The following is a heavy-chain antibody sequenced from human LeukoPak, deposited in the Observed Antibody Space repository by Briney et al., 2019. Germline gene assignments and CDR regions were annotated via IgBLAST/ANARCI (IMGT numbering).Heavy chain of an antibody. J-gene: IGHJ3*02. D-gene: IGHD3-9*01. Sequence: GGSLRLSCAASGFTFSSYEMNWVRQAPGKGLEWVSYLSSSGSTIYYEDSVKGRFTISRDNAKNTLYLQMNSLRAEDTAVYYCVRDGDHFDFDIWGQGTMVTVSS. CDR1: GFTFSSYE. CDR2: LSSSGSTI. CDR3: VRDGDHFDFDI. V-gene: IGHV3-48*03.